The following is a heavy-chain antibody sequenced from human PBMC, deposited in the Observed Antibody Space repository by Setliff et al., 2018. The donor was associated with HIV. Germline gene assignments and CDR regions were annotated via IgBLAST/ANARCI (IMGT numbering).Heavy chain of an antibody. D-gene: IGHD3-9*01. V-gene: IGHV1-18*01. CDR3: ARARLQGIVTAVGPRDNCLDP. CDR2: ISGYNGHT. Sequence: ASVKVSCKASGYTFSTYGISWVRQAPGQGLEWMGWISGYNGHTNLGRKFQGRVTMTTDTSTSTAYMEVRSLSSDDTAVYYCARARLQGIVTAVGPRDNCLDPWGQGTRVTVSS. CDR1: GYTFSTYG. J-gene: IGHJ5*02.